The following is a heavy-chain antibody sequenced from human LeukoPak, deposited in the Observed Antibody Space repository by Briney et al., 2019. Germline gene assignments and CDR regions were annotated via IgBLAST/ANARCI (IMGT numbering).Heavy chain of an antibody. CDR2: INHSGST. D-gene: IGHD6-13*01. CDR1: GGSFSGYY. V-gene: IGHV4-34*01. J-gene: IGHJ6*02. Sequence: SETLSLTCAVDGGSFSGYYWSWIRQPPGKGLEWIGEINHSGSTNYNPSLKSRVTISVDTSKNQFSLKLSSVTAADTAVYYCARVLAADSKYGMDVWGQGTTVTVSS. CDR3: ARVLAADSKYGMDV.